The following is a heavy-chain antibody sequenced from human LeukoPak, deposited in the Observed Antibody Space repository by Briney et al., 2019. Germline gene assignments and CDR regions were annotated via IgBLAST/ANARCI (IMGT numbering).Heavy chain of an antibody. CDR3: AREAGSYPDRYYYYGMDV. J-gene: IGHJ6*02. D-gene: IGHD1-26*01. CDR2: IYYSGST. V-gene: IGHV4-30-4*08. CDR1: GGSISSGDYY. Sequence: SQTLSLTCTVSGGSISSGDYYCNWIRQPPGKGLEWIGHIYYSGSTYYNPSLKSRVTISVDTSKNQFSLKLSSVTAADTAVYYCAREAGSYPDRYYYYGMDVWGQGTTVTVSS.